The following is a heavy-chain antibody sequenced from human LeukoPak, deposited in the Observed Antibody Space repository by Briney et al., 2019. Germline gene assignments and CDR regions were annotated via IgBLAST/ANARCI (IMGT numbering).Heavy chain of an antibody. V-gene: IGHV3-7*01. Sequence: PGGSLRLSCAASGFTFSRYWMSWVRQAPGKGLEWVANIKQDGSEKYYVDSVKGRFTISRDNATNSLYLQMNSLRAEDTAVYYCARDRGGSWYGEVDLDYWGQGTLVTVSS. J-gene: IGHJ4*02. D-gene: IGHD6-13*01. CDR2: IKQDGSEK. CDR3: ARDRGGSWYGEVDLDY. CDR1: GFTFSRYW.